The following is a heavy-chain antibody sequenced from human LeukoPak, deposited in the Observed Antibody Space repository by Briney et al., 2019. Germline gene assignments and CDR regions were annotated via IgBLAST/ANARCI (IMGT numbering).Heavy chain of an antibody. V-gene: IGHV3-7*01. J-gene: IGHJ4*02. CDR2: INQDGSQR. CDR3: VRGGYSSFDY. D-gene: IGHD3-10*01. CDR1: GFIFSSSW. Sequence: GGSLRLSCAASGFIFSSSWMSWVRQAPGEGLEWVANINQDGSQRHYVDSVKGRFTISRDNAKNLLYLQMNSLGAEDTAVYYCVRGGYSSFDYWGQGTLVTVSS.